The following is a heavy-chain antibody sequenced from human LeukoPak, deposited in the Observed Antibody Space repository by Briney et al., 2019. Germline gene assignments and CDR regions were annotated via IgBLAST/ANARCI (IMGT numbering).Heavy chain of an antibody. CDR2: INSAGIST. J-gene: IGHJ4*02. D-gene: IGHD6-13*01. CDR3: ARDIAAAVDY. CDR1: GFTFSGYA. V-gene: IGHV3-74*01. Sequence: PGGSLRLSCAASGFTFSGYAMSWVRQAPGKGLVWVSRINSAGISTNYADSVKGRFTISRDNAKNTLYLQMNSLRAEDTAIYYCARDIAAAVDYWGQGTLVTVSS.